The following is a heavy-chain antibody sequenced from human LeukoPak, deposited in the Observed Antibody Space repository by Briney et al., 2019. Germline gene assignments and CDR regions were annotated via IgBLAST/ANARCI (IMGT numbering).Heavy chain of an antibody. CDR3: ARQHPYYYYYYMDV. J-gene: IGHJ6*03. V-gene: IGHV4-34*01. CDR1: GGSFSGYY. CDR2: INHSGST. D-gene: IGHD2-21*01. Sequence: SETLSLTCAVYGGSFSGYYWSWIRQPPGKGLEWIGEINHSGSTNYNPSLKSRVTISVDTSKNQFSLKLSSVTTADTAVYYCARQHPYYYYYYMDVWGKGTTVTVSS.